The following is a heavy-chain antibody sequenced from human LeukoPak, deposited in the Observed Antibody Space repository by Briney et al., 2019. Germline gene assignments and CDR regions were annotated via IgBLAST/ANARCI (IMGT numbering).Heavy chain of an antibody. CDR3: AKDLRRGIAVAGLRFDP. CDR1: GFTFDDYA. J-gene: IGHJ5*02. D-gene: IGHD6-19*01. CDR2: ISWNSGSI. Sequence: GGSLRLSCAASGFTFDDYAMHWFRQAPGKGLEWVSGISWNSGSIGYADSVKGRFTISRDNAKNSLYLQMNSLRAEDTALYYCAKDLRRGIAVAGLRFDPWGQGTLVTVSS. V-gene: IGHV3-9*01.